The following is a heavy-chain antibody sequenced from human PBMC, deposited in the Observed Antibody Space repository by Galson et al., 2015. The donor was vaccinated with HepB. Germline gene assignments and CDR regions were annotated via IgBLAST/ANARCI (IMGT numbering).Heavy chain of an antibody. CDR1: GLTFSSHD. CDR3: ARGGIRGISYNWLDP. D-gene: IGHD3-10*01. J-gene: IGHJ5*02. CDR2: VAGPGDT. Sequence: SLRLSCATSGLTFSSHDMHWVRQVTGKGLEWVSSVAGPGDTHYADSVKGRFTVSREIAKNSLYLQMDSLRDGDTAVYYCARGGIRGISYNWLDPWGPGTLVTVSS. V-gene: IGHV3-13*01.